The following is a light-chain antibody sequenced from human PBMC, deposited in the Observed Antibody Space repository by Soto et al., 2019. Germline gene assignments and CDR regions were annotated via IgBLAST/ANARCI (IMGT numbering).Light chain of an antibody. CDR2: RNH. J-gene: IGLJ2*01. V-gene: IGLV1-44*01. CDR3: AAWDDSLNGVV. CDR1: SSNIETNT. Sequence: QSVLTQPPSTSETPGQRVTISCSGSSSNIETNTVNWYQQLPGTAPKLLIYRNHQRPSGVPDRFSGSKSGTSASLAISGLQPEDEADYYCAAWDDSLNGVVFGGGTKLTVL.